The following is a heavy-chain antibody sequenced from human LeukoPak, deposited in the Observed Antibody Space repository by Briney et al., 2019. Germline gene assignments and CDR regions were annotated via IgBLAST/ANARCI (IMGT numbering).Heavy chain of an antibody. CDR1: GYSISSGYY. CDR3: AREDYYGSGSYSGVTGFDY. J-gene: IGHJ4*02. V-gene: IGHV4-38-2*02. D-gene: IGHD3-10*01. CDR2: IYHTGGT. Sequence: SETLSLTCTVSGYSISSGYYWGWIRQPPGKGLEWIGSIYHTGGTYHNPSLESRVTISLDTSKNQFSLKLSSVTAADTAVYYCAREDYYGSGSYSGVTGFDYWGQGTLVTVSS.